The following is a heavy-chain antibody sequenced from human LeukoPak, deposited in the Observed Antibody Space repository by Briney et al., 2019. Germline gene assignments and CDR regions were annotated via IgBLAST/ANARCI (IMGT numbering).Heavy chain of an antibody. CDR1: GYTFTSYG. J-gene: IGHJ5*02. V-gene: IGHV1-18*01. CDR2: ISAYNGNT. D-gene: IGHD2-21*01. CDR3: ARVVEEYCGGDCYSDWFDP. Sequence: ASVKVSCKASGYTFTSYGISWVRQAPGQGLEWMGWISAYNGNTNYAQKLQGRVTMTTDTSTSTAYMELRSLRSDDTAVYYCARVVEEYCGGDCYSDWFDPWGQGTLVTVSS.